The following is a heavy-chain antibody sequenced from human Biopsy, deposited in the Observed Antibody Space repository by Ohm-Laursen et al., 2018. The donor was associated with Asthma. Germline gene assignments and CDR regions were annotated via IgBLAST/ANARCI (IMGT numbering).Heavy chain of an antibody. CDR1: GFTFSSYG. J-gene: IGHJ4*02. Sequence: SLRLSCTASGFTFSSYGMHWVRQTPGKGLEWVAVISYDGSNKYYADSVKGRFTISRDNSKNTLYLQMNSLRAEDTAVYYCARESSVAGSSDFDYWGQGTLVTVSS. CDR3: ARESSVAGSSDFDY. V-gene: IGHV3-30*03. CDR2: ISYDGSNK. D-gene: IGHD6-19*01.